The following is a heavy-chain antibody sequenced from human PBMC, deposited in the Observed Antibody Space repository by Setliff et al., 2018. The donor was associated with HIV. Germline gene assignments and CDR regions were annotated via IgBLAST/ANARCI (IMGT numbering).Heavy chain of an antibody. Sequence: SETLSLTCTVSGVSISNYYWGWIRQPPGKGLEWIGSFSYRGRTYYNPSLRGRVTISVDTSNNQFSLKLSSVTAADTAVYYCARQERYCTSANCYRYFNYWGQGTLVTVSS. CDR1: GVSISNYY. CDR2: FSYRGRT. CDR3: ARQERYCTSANCYRYFNY. V-gene: IGHV4-59*04. J-gene: IGHJ4*02. D-gene: IGHD2-2*02.